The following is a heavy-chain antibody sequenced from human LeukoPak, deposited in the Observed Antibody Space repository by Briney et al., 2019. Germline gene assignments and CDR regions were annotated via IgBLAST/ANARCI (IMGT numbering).Heavy chain of an antibody. CDR3: ARDRSGWLDY. CDR1: GFTFSSYS. CDR2: ISSSSSTI. V-gene: IGHV3-48*02. J-gene: IGHJ4*02. Sequence: GGSLILSCAASGFTFSSYSMNWVRQAPGKGLEWVSYISSSSSTIYYADSVKGRFTISRDNAKNSLYLQMNSLGDEDTAVYYCARDRSGWLDYWGQGTLVTVSS. D-gene: IGHD6-19*01.